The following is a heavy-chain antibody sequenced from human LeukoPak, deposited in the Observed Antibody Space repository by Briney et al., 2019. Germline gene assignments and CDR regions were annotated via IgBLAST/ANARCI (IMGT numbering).Heavy chain of an antibody. V-gene: IGHV3-74*01. Sequence: PGGSLRLSCAASGFTFSKYWMLWVRQAPGKGLESVSRINTDGTVTTYADSVKVRFTVSIDNADNTMFLQMNSVRDEDTAVYYCPPKQWLAPPLDSSGQGTPVTVSS. CDR2: INTDGTVT. D-gene: IGHD6-19*01. CDR3: PPKQWLAPPLDS. J-gene: IGHJ4*02. CDR1: GFTFSKYW.